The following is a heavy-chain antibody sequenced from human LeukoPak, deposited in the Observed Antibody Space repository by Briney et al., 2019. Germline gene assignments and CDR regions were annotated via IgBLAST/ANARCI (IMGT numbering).Heavy chain of an antibody. CDR1: GFTFSSYS. CDR3: ARDRGWLPFEFDY. CDR2: ISISSSTI. D-gene: IGHD5-12*01. V-gene: IGHV3-48*02. J-gene: IGHJ4*02. Sequence: GGSLRLSCAASGFTFSSYSMSWVRQAPGKGLEWVSYISISSSTIYYADSVKGRFTISRDNAKNSLYLQVNSLRDEDAAVYHCARDRGWLPFEFDYWGQGTLATVSS.